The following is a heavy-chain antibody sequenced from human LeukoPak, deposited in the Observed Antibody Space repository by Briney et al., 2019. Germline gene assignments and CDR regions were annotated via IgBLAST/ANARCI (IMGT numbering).Heavy chain of an antibody. V-gene: IGHV1-2*04. J-gene: IGHJ5*02. CDR1: GYTFTGYY. CDR3: ARGPLGAAAGGWFDP. CDR2: INPNSGGT. D-gene: IGHD6-13*01. Sequence: ASVKVSCKASGYTFTGYYMHWVRQAPGQGLEWMGWINPNSGGTNYAQKFQGWVTMTRDTSISTAYMELSRLRSDDTAVYYCARGPLGAAAGGWFDPWGQGPLVTVSS.